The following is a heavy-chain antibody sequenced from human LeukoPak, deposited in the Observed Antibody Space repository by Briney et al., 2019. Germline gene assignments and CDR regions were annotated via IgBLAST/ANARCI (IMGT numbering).Heavy chain of an antibody. CDR3: AREALLWFGPFDY. V-gene: IGHV4-4*02. J-gene: IGHJ4*02. CDR1: GGSISSNSW. Sequence: SETLSLTCAVSGGSISSNSWWSWVRQPPGKGLEWIGEIHHSGSTNYNPSLKSRVTISVDTSKNQFSLRLSSVTAADTAVYYCAREALLWFGPFDYWGQGTLVTVSS. D-gene: IGHD3-10*01. CDR2: IHHSGST.